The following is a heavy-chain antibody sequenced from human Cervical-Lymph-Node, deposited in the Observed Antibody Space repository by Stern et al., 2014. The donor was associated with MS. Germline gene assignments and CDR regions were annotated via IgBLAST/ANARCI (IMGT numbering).Heavy chain of an antibody. J-gene: IGHJ3*02. D-gene: IGHD6-19*01. V-gene: IGHV1-2*04. CDR2: NNPNSGGT. CDR3: ARGGRSSGWSPPDAFDI. Sequence: VQLVESGAEVKKPGASVKVSCKASGYTFTDYSMHWVRQAPGHGLEWMGWNNPNSGGTNYAQKFQGWVTMTRDTSLSTAYMDLSRLRSDDTAVYYCARGGRSSGWSPPDAFDIWGQGTMVTVS. CDR1: GYTFTDYS.